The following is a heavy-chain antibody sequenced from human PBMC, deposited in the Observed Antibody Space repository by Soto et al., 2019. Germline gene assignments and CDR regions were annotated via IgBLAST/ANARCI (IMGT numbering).Heavy chain of an antibody. V-gene: IGHV5-10-1*01. Sequence: SLKISCKGSGYGFANYWIAWVRQKPGKGLEWMGAIDPKDSKTNYNPSVEGHVTLSIDKSINNAYLEWSSLQPSDTAMYYCTRHFGPWGFFDIWGQGTVVTVSS. D-gene: IGHD3-10*01. CDR2: IDPKDSKT. CDR1: GYGFANYW. J-gene: IGHJ3*02. CDR3: TRHFGPWGFFDI.